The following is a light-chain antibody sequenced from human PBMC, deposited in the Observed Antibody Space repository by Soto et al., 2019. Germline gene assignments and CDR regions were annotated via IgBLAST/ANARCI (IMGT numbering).Light chain of an antibody. CDR1: QRVIDN. V-gene: IGKV3-15*01. CDR3: QQYNNWPLT. Sequence: ELVMTLSPATLSVSPGVRATLSCRASQRVIDNLAWYQQKPCQAPRLLVYGASSRATGFPARFSGSCSGTEFTLTISSLQSEDFAVYYCQQYNNWPLTFGGGTKV. CDR2: GAS. J-gene: IGKJ4*01.